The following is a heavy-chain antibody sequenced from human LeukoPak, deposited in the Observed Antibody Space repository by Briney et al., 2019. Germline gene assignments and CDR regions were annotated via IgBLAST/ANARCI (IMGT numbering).Heavy chain of an antibody. D-gene: IGHD2-2*01. CDR3: ARDDCSSISCYHNWFDP. CDR2: IKQDGREK. V-gene: IGHV3-7*01. J-gene: IGHJ5*02. CDR1: GFTFSSYW. Sequence: GGSLRLSCAASGFTFSSYWMSWVRQAPGKGLEWVANIKQDGREKYYVDSVKGRFTISRDNAKNSLYLQMNSLRAEDTAVYYCARDDCSSISCYHNWFDPWGQGTLVTVSS.